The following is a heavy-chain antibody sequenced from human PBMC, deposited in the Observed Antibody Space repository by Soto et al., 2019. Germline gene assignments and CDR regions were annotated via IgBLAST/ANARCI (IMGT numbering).Heavy chain of an antibody. V-gene: IGHV3-21*01. CDR3: ASNAAWMNGLDP. CDR1: GFNFSSYS. D-gene: IGHD5-12*01. CDR2: ISSSSSYI. Sequence: EVQLVESGGGLVKPGGSLRLSCAASGFNFSSYSMNWVRQAPGKGLEWVSSISSSSSYIYYADSVKGRFTISRDNAKNSLYLQMNSLRAEDTAVYYCASNAAWMNGLDPWGQGTLVTVAS. J-gene: IGHJ5*02.